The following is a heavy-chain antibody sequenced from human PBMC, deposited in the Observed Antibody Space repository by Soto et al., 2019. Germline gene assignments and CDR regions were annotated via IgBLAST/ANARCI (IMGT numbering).Heavy chain of an antibody. CDR3: ARDTLGGAYDFLH. CDR2: ISSGGST. D-gene: IGHD3-3*01. CDR1: GFTVSNLY. J-gene: IGHJ4*02. V-gene: IGHV3-66*01. Sequence: EVQLVESGGGLVQPGGSLRLSCAASGFTVSNLYMTWVRQAPGKGLQWVAVISSGGSTYYADSVKGRFTISRDNSKNTLYLEMNCRRAEDTAVYYCARDTLGGAYDFLHGGQGTLVTVSS.